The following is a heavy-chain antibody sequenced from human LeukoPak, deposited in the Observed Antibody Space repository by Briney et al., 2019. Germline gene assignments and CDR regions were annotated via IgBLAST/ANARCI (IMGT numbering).Heavy chain of an antibody. CDR2: IIPILGIA. V-gene: IGHV1-69*04. CDR1: GGTFSSYA. J-gene: IGHJ4*02. CDR3: AREPLGATVVTAPFDY. D-gene: IGHD4-23*01. Sequence: ASVKVSCKASGGTFSSYAISWVRQAPGQGLEWMGRIIPILGIANYAQKFQGRVTITADKSTSTAYMELGSLRSEDTAVYYCAREPLGATVVTAPFDYWGQGTLVTVSS.